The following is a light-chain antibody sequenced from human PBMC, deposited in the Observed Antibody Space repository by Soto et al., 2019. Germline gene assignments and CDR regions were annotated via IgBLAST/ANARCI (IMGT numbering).Light chain of an antibody. CDR3: QPYGSSPRT. V-gene: IGKV3-20*01. J-gene: IGKJ4*01. CDR2: GAS. Sequence: EIVLTQSPGTLSLSPGERATLSCRASQSVSSSYLAWYQQKPGQAPRLLIYGASSRATGIPDRFSGSGSGTDFTLTISRLEPEDFEVYYCQPYGSSPRTLAGGTKADIK. CDR1: QSVSSSY.